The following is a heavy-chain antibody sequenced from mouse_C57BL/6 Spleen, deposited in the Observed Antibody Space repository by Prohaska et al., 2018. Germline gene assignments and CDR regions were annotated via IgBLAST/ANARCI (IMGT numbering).Heavy chain of an antibody. D-gene: IGHD1-1*01. Sequence: QVQLQQPGAELVKPGASVKMSCKASGYTFTSYWITWVKQRPGQGLDWIGDIYPGSGSTNYNEKFKSKATLTVDTSSSTAYMQLSSLTSEDSAVYYCARKDYYGSSYYFDVWGTGTTVTVSS. V-gene: IGHV1-55*01. CDR1: GYTFTSYW. J-gene: IGHJ1*03. CDR2: IYPGSGST. CDR3: ARKDYYGSSYYFDV.